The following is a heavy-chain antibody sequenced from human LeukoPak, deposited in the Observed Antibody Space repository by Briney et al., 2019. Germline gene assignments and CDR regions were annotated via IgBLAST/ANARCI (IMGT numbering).Heavy chain of an antibody. J-gene: IGHJ4*02. CDR1: GYSFATYG. D-gene: IGHD4-23*01. CDR2: ISGYNGDT. Sequence: GASVKVSCKTSGYSFATYGISWVRQAPGQGLEWMGWISGYNGDTKHVQKLQGRVTMTTDTSTSTTYLVLRSLTSDDTAMYYCARDERARGGNSGYFDYWGQGTLITVSS. V-gene: IGHV1-18*01. CDR3: ARDERARGGNSGYFDY.